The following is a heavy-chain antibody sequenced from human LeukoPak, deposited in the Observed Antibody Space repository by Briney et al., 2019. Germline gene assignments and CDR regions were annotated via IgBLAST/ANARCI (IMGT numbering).Heavy chain of an antibody. CDR1: GGSISSSSYY. J-gene: IGHJ5*02. Sequence: SETLSLTCTVSGGSISSSSYYWGWLRQPPGKGLEWIGCIYYSGSTYYNPSLKSRVTISVYKTKIQLSLKLSSVTASDTAMYYCVRDHVSPGLSNWFDPWGQGTLVAVSS. CDR2: IYYSGST. D-gene: IGHD3-16*01. V-gene: IGHV4-39*07. CDR3: VRDHVSPGLSNWFDP.